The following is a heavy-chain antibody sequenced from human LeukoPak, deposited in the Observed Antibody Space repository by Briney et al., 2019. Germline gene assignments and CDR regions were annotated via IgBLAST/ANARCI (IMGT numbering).Heavy chain of an antibody. CDR3: ARVRRFFGGFDY. CDR1: GYTFTGYY. J-gene: IGHJ4*02. CDR2: INPNSGGT. V-gene: IGHV1-2*02. D-gene: IGHD3-3*01. Sequence: ASVKVSCRASGYTFTGYYMHWVRQAPGQGLEWMGWINPNSGGTNYAQKFQGRVTMTRDTSISTAYMELSRLRSDDTAVYYCARVRRFFGGFDYWGQGTLVTVSS.